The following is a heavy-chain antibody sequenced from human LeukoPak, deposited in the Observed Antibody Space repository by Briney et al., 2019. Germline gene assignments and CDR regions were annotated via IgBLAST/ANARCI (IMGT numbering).Heavy chain of an antibody. J-gene: IGHJ5*02. D-gene: IGHD2-2*01. CDR2: INPNSGGT. Sequence: ASVKVSCKASGYTFTGYYMHWVRQAPGQGLEWMGWINPNSGGTNYAQKFQGRVTMTRDTSISTAYMELSRLRSDDKAVYYCARGPHCSSTSCYSSWFDPWGPGTLVTVSS. V-gene: IGHV1-2*02. CDR3: ARGPHCSSTSCYSSWFDP. CDR1: GYTFTGYY.